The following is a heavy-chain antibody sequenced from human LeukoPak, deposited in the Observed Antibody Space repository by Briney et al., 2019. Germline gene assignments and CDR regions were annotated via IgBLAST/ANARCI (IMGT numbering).Heavy chain of an antibody. CDR3: TKDTIFDF. V-gene: IGHV3-23*01. CDR2: ISGSGAYT. Sequence: GGSLRLSCAASGFTFTNYAMSWVRQAPGKGLEWVSVISGSGAYTYYTDSVKGRFTISRDNSRNTLYLEMNSLRAEDTAVYYCTKDTIFDFWGQGTMVTVSS. CDR1: GFTFTNYA. D-gene: IGHD5-24*01. J-gene: IGHJ3*01.